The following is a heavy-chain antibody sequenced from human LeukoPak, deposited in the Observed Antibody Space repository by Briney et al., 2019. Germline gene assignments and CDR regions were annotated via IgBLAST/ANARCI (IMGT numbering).Heavy chain of an antibody. V-gene: IGHV5-51*01. D-gene: IGHD3-22*01. CDR2: IYPGDSDT. CDR3: ASAIRYYDSSGYPPHYYYYYGMDV. CDR1: GYSFTSYW. J-gene: IGHJ6*02. Sequence: GESLKISRKGSGYSFTSYWIGWVRQMPGKGLEWMGIIYPGDSDTRYSPSFQGQVTISADKSISTAYLQWSSLKASDTAMYYCASAIRYYDSSGYPPHYYYYYGMDVWGQGTTVTVSS.